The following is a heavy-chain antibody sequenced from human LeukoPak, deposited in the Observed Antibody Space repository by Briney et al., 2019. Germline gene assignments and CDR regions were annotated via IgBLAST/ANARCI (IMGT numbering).Heavy chain of an antibody. D-gene: IGHD2-2*01. V-gene: IGHV4-59*01. CDR2: IYYNGRA. Sequence: SETLSLTCTVSGGSISSYYWSWIRQPPGKGLDWIGYIYYNGRANYNPSLKSRVTISVDTSKNQFSLKLSSVTAADAVVYFCARGYCSGTRCFDYWGQGTLVTVSS. J-gene: IGHJ4*02. CDR3: ARGYCSGTRCFDY. CDR1: GGSISSYY.